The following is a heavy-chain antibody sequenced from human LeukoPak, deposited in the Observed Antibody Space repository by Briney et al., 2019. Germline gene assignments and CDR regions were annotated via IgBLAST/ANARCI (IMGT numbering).Heavy chain of an antibody. J-gene: IGHJ6*02. CDR2: IIPIFGTA. CDR1: GGTFSSYA. Sequence: GASVKVSCKASGGTFSSYAISWVRQAPGQGLEWMGGIIPIFGTANYAQKFQGRVTITADESTSTAYMELSSLRSEDTAVYYCARSHYYDSSGYYMGGDHYYYYGMDVWGQGTTVTVSS. D-gene: IGHD3-22*01. V-gene: IGHV1-69*13. CDR3: ARSHYYDSSGYYMGGDHYYYYGMDV.